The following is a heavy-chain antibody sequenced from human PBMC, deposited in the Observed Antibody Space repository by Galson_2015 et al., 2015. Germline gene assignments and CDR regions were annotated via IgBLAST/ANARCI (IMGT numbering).Heavy chain of an antibody. CDR3: ARAVMTTVTTPYYFDY. J-gene: IGHJ4*02. D-gene: IGHD4-17*01. V-gene: IGHV3-48*03. CDR2: ISSSGSTI. Sequence: SLRLSCAASGFTFSSYEMNWVRQAPGKGLEWVSYISSSGSTIYYADSVKGRFTISRDNAKNSLYLQMNSLRAEDTAVYYCARAVMTTVTTPYYFDYWGQGTLVTVSS. CDR1: GFTFSSYE.